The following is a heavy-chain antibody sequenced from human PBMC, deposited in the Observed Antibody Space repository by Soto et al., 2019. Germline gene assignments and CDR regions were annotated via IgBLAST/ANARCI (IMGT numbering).Heavy chain of an antibody. V-gene: IGHV3-30*04. CDR2: ILHDGRKI. CDR1: GFSFKNFA. CDR3: ARERGDIVLVPAALSS. Sequence: QVQLVESGGTVVQPGRSLRLSCAASGFSFKNFAIHWVRQPPGKGLQWVAVILHDGRKIYYGDSVKGRFTISRDNSKNSVYLQMNSLRPEDTAIYYCARERGDIVLVPAALSSWGQGTLVTVSS. D-gene: IGHD2-2*01. J-gene: IGHJ5*02.